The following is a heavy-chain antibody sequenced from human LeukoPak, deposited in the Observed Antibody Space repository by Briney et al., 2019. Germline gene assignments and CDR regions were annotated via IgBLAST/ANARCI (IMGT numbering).Heavy chain of an antibody. CDR3: ARQVHAFDI. D-gene: IGHD4/OR15-4a*01. Sequence: PSETLSLTCTVSGGSISSYYWSWIRQPPGKGLEWIGYIYYSGSTNYNPSLKSRVTISVDTSKDQFSLKLSSVTAADTAVYYCARQVHAFDIWGQGAMVTVSS. J-gene: IGHJ3*02. CDR1: GGSISSYY. V-gene: IGHV4-59*08. CDR2: IYYSGST.